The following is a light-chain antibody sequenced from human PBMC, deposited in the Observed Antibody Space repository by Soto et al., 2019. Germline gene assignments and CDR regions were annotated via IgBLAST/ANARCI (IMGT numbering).Light chain of an antibody. V-gene: IGKV1-27*01. CDR1: QCISDH. J-gene: IGKJ4*01. Sequence: DVQMTQSPSSRSASVGDRVIITCRASQCISDHLAWYQQKPGKVPKLLIYAASTVQSGVTSRFSGSGSGTEFTLTISSLQPEDVATYYCQRHNGAPFTFGGGTKVEIK. CDR3: QRHNGAPFT. CDR2: AAS.